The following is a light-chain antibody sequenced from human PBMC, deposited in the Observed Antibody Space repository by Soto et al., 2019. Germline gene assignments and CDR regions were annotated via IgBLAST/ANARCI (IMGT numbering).Light chain of an antibody. J-gene: IGKJ5*01. CDR3: QQYNNWPPLT. CDR2: GAS. CDR1: QSVSSN. V-gene: IGKV3-15*01. Sequence: EIVMTQSPATLSVSPGERATISCLASQSVSSNLAWYQQKPGQAPRLLIYGASTRATGIPARFSGSGSGTEFTLTISSLQSEDFAVYYCQQYNNWPPLTFGQGTRLEIK.